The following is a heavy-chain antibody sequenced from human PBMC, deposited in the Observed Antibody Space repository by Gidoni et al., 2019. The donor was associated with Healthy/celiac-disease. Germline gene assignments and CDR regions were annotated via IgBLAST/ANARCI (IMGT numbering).Heavy chain of an antibody. V-gene: IGHV1-2*02. J-gene: IGHJ4*02. CDR3: ARTSWYYYGSGDY. Sequence: QVQLVQSGAEVKKPGASVKLSCKASGSTFTGYYMHWVRQAPGPGLEWMGWINPNSGGTNYAQKFQGRVTMTRDTSISTAYMELSRLRSDDTAVYYCARTSWYYYGSGDYWGQGTLVTVSS. CDR1: GSTFTGYY. D-gene: IGHD3-10*01. CDR2: INPNSGGT.